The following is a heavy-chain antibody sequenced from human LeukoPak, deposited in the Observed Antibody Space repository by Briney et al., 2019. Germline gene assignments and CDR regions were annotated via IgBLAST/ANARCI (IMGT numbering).Heavy chain of an antibody. V-gene: IGHV1-18*01. CDR3: ARASRFRFSSGWYDY. Sequence: ASVKLSCNASGYTFTSYGISWVRQAPGQGLEWMGWISAYNGNTNYAQKIPGRVTMTTDTSTSTAYMELWSLRSDDTAVYYCARASRFRFSSGWYDYWGQGNLVTVSS. J-gene: IGHJ4*02. CDR1: GYTFTSYG. D-gene: IGHD6-19*01. CDR2: ISAYNGNT.